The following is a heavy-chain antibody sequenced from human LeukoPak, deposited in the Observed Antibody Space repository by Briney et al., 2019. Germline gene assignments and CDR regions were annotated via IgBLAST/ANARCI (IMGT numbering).Heavy chain of an antibody. V-gene: IGHV3-48*01. D-gene: IGHD3-22*01. Sequence: GGSLRLSCAASGFTFSSYSMNWVRQAPGKGLEWVSYITTSSDTIYYADSVKGRFTISRDNSKNTLYLQMNSLRAEDTAVYYCAKVHRRPTYGHYYDSSGYLDYWGQGTLVTVSS. CDR2: ITTSSDTI. CDR1: GFTFSSYS. J-gene: IGHJ4*02. CDR3: AKVHRRPTYGHYYDSSGYLDY.